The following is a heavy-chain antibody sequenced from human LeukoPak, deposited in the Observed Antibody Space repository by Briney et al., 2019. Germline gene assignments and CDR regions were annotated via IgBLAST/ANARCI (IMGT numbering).Heavy chain of an antibody. CDR1: GGSISTYY. CDR3: VRVRSIDWALEN. J-gene: IGHJ4*02. CDR2: IYYSGST. Sequence: PSETLSLTCTVSGGSISTYYWSWIRQPPGKGLEWIGSIYYSGSTNYNPSLKSRVSISLETSKNQFSLKLSSVTAADTAIYYCVRVRSIDWALENWGQGILVTVSS. D-gene: IGHD3-9*01. V-gene: IGHV4-59*01.